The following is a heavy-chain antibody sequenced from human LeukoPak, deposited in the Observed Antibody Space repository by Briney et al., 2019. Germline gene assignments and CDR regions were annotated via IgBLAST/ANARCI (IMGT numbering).Heavy chain of an antibody. CDR1: GGSISSYY. Sequence: SETLSLTCTVSGGSISSYYWGWIRQPPGKGLEWIGYIYYSGSTSYNPSLKSRVTISVDTSKNQFSLKLSSVTAADTAVYYCARNPSYDILTGYSDYYGMDVWGQGPTVTVSS. V-gene: IGHV4-59*01. CDR2: IYYSGST. D-gene: IGHD3-9*01. CDR3: ARNPSYDILTGYSDYYGMDV. J-gene: IGHJ6*02.